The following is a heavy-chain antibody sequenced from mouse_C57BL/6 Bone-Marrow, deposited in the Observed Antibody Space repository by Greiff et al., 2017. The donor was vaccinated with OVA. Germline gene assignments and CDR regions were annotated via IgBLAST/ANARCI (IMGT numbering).Heavy chain of an antibody. Sequence: DVQLQESGGGLVQPGGSLKLSCAASGFTFSDYYMYWVRQTPEKRLEWVAYISNGGGSTYYPDTVKGRFTISRDNAKNTLYLQMSRLKSEDTAMYYCARQGSNYWYFDVWGTGTTVTVSS. J-gene: IGHJ1*03. V-gene: IGHV5-12*01. CDR2: ISNGGGST. D-gene: IGHD1-1*01. CDR3: ARQGSNYWYFDV. CDR1: GFTFSDYY.